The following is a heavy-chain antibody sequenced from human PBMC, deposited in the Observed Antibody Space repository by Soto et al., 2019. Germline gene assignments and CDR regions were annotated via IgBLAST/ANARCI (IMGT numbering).Heavy chain of an antibody. Sequence: GGSLILSFAASGFTFSSYAIHLVRHAPGKGLGWVAVISYDGSNKCYADSVKGRFTISRDNSKKTLYPQMNSLRAEDTAVYYSARDQQWMTGGAFDYSGQGTLVTVSS. CDR1: GFTFSSYA. V-gene: IGHV3-30-3*01. CDR3: ARDQQWMTGGAFDY. J-gene: IGHJ4*02. CDR2: ISYDGSNK. D-gene: IGHD5-12*01.